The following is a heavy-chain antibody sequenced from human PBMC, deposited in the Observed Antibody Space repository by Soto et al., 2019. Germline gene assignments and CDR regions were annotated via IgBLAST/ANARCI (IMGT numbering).Heavy chain of an antibody. CDR1: GFSLSTSGVG. CDR3: AHRRGIVVELYYFDY. Sequence: SGPTLVNPTQTLTLTCTFSGFSLSTSGVGVGWIRQPPGKALEWLALIYWNDDKRYSPSLKSRLTITKDTSKNQVVLTMTNMGPVDAATYYCAHRRGIVVELYYFDYWGQGTLLTVSS. CDR2: IYWNDDK. J-gene: IGHJ4*02. D-gene: IGHD2-15*01. V-gene: IGHV2-5*01.